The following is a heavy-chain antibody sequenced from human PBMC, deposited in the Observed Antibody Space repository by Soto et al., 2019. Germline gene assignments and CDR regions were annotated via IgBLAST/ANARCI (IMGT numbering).Heavy chain of an antibody. CDR1: GFTLSTYW. D-gene: IGHD2-15*01. V-gene: IGHV3-74*01. Sequence: EVQLVASGGGLVQPGGSLRLSCAASGFTLSTYWMHWVRQVPGKGLVWVSRISSGGTYTNYADSVKGRFTISRDSARNTLFLQMNYLTGEDTAVYYCARSFVDGMAGFGPWGQGTLVTVSS. CDR3: ARSFVDGMAGFGP. CDR2: ISSGGTYT. J-gene: IGHJ5*02.